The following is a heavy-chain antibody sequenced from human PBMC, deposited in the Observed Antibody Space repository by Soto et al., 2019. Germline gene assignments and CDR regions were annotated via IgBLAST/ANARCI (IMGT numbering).Heavy chain of an antibody. CDR2: ISGSGAKT. J-gene: IGHJ5*02. Sequence: PGGSLRLSCAASGFTFSNYAMNWVRQAPGKGLEWVSSISGSGAKTYYADSVRGRFTISRDNSQKTLYLQLTSLRPEDTAIYYCAKEDIGGKCISPDCCGIDWFDPWGQGTLVTVSS. D-gene: IGHD2-2*01. CDR1: GFTFSNYA. V-gene: IGHV3-23*01. CDR3: AKEDIGGKCISPDCCGIDWFDP.